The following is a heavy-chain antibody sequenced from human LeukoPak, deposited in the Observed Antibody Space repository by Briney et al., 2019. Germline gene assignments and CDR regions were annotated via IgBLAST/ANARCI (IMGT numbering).Heavy chain of an antibody. CDR2: IIPIFGTT. CDR3: ARDPAYSSAY. Sequence: ASVKVPCKASGGTFSTHAISWVRQAPGQGLEWMGGIIPIFGTTNYAQKFQGRVTITADKSTSTAYMELNSLRSEDTAVYYCARDPAYSSAYWGQGTLVTVSS. D-gene: IGHD6-25*01. CDR1: GGTFSTHA. V-gene: IGHV1-69*06. J-gene: IGHJ4*02.